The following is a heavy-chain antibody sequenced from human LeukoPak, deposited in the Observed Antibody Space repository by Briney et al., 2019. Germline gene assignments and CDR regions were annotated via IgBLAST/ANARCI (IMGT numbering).Heavy chain of an antibody. CDR1: GFTFSDYY. CDR3: ARDSRGTKGVY. J-gene: IGHJ4*02. V-gene: IGHV3-11*01. Sequence: GGSLRLSCAASGFTFSDYYMSWIRQAPGKGLEWVSYISSGGDTIYYADSVKGRFTISRDNAENSLYLQMNSPRVEDTAVYYCARDSRGTKGVYWGQGTLVTVSS. D-gene: IGHD2-2*01. CDR2: ISSGGDTI.